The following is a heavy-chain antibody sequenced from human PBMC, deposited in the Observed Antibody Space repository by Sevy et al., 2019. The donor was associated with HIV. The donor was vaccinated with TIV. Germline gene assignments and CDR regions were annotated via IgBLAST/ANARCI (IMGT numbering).Heavy chain of an antibody. D-gene: IGHD2-2*01. Sequence: GGSLRLSCAASGFTFSSYSMNWVRQAPGKGLEWVSSISSSSSYIYYADSVKGRFTISRDNAKNSLYLQMNSLRAEDTAVYYCARPPAVVVPAAIPLYGMDVWGQGTTVTVSS. CDR3: ARPPAVVVPAAIPLYGMDV. V-gene: IGHV3-21*01. CDR2: ISSSSSYI. CDR1: GFTFSSYS. J-gene: IGHJ6*02.